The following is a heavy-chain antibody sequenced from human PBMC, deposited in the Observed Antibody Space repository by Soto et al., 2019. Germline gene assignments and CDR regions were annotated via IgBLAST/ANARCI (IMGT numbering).Heavy chain of an antibody. J-gene: IGHJ4*02. Sequence: SETLSLTCTVSGGSIGNDDYSWSWVRQPPGKGLEWIGYIYHSGATYYNPSLTSRVTISVDGSNNQFSLKLTSMTAADTAVYYCATVITANRYSAYWGQGILVIVSS. V-gene: IGHV4-30-2*01. CDR3: ATVITANRYSAY. CDR1: GGSIGNDDYS. D-gene: IGHD1-20*01. CDR2: IYHSGAT.